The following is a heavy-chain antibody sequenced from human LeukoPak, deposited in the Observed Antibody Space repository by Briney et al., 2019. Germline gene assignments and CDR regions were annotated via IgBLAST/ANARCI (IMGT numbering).Heavy chain of an antibody. CDR2: IYYSGST. Sequence: SESLCLTCTVSGGSISISSYYWGWIRQPPGKGLGWIGRIYYSGSTYYNPSLKSRATIPEDTSRNQFSVKLSSVTAADTAVYYCASPMGPFNWFDPWRQGTLVTVSS. CDR3: ASPMGPFNWFDP. V-gene: IGHV4-39*07. J-gene: IGHJ5*02. D-gene: IGHD3-16*01. CDR1: GGSISISSYY.